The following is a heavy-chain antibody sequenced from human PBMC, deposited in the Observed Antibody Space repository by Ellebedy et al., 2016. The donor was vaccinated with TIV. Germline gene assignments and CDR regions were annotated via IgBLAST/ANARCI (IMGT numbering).Heavy chain of an antibody. CDR1: GFTFSDYY. CDR3: ARDLGHSRSYYWGVTAFDY. CDR2: ISSSSSTL. J-gene: IGHJ4*02. V-gene: IGHV3-11*04. D-gene: IGHD3-22*01. Sequence: GESLKISCAASGFTFSDYYMSWIRQAPGKGLEWVSYISSSSSTLYYADSVKGRFTISRDNAKNSLYLQMNSLRAEDTAVYYCARDLGHSRSYYWGVTAFDYWGQGTLVTVSS.